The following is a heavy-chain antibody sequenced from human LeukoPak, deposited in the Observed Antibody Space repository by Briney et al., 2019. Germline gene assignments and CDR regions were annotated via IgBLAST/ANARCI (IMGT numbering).Heavy chain of an antibody. CDR1: GFTFSSYW. J-gene: IGHJ4*02. V-gene: IGHV3-7*03. D-gene: IGHD2-15*01. Sequence: GGSLRLSCAASGFTFSSYWMSWVRQAPGKGLEWVANIKQDGSEKYYVDSVKGRFTISRDNAKNSLYLQMNSLRAEDTAVYYCARDHGRYCSGGSCYFGGFFEYWGQGTLGTVSS. CDR2: IKQDGSEK. CDR3: ARDHGRYCSGGSCYFGGFFEY.